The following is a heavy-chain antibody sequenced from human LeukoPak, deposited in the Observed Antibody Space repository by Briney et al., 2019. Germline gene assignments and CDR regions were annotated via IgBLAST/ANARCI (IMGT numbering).Heavy chain of an antibody. CDR1: GGSISSYY. CDR3: ARFNSGSYQHYFDY. D-gene: IGHD1-26*01. Sequence: PSETLSLTCTVSGGSISSYYWSWIRQPPGKGLEWIGYFYYSGNTNYNPSLKSRVTISVDTSKNQFSLKLSSVTAADTAVYYCARFNSGSYQHYFDYWGQGILVTVSS. CDR2: FYYSGNT. V-gene: IGHV4-59*12. J-gene: IGHJ4*02.